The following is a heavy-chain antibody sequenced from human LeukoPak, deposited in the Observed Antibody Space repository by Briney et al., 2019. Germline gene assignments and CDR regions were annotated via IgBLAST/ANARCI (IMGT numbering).Heavy chain of an antibody. CDR1: GFTFSSYA. CDR3: AREGDFSSVTLDY. J-gene: IGHJ4*02. CDR2: ISYDGSNK. D-gene: IGHD3-3*01. Sequence: GGSLRLSCAASGFTFSSYAMHWVRQAPGKGLEWVAVISYDGSNKYYADSAKGRFTISRDNSKNTLYLQMNSLRAEDTAVYYCAREGDFSSVTLDYWGQGTLVTVSS. V-gene: IGHV3-30*01.